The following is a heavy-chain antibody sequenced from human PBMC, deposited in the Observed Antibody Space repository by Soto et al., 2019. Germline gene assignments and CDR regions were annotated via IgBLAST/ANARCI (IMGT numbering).Heavy chain of an antibody. D-gene: IGHD2-2*01. CDR2: INTDGGIT. Sequence: EVQLVESGGDLVQPGGSLRLSCAASGFTFSSHWMHWVRRVPGKGLVWVSHINTDGGITGYADSVKGRFTISRDNAKNTLYLQMNGLRVQDTSVYYSTREAGYCSRTSCYRRAFDSWGQGTMVTFSA. V-gene: IGHV3-74*01. CDR3: TREAGYCSRTSCYRRAFDS. J-gene: IGHJ3*02. CDR1: GFTFSSHW.